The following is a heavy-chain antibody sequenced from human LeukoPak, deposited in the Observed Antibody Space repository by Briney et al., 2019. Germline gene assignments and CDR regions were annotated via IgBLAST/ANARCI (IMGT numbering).Heavy chain of an antibody. D-gene: IGHD6-13*01. CDR3: ARDAPGIAAACY. V-gene: IGHV4-39*07. Sequence: SETLSLTCTVSGGSISSSSYYWGWIRQPPGKGLEWIGSIYYSGSTYYNPSLKSRVTISVDRSKNQFSLKLSSVTAADTAVYYCARDAPGIAAACYWGQGTLVTVSS. CDR2: IYYSGST. J-gene: IGHJ4*02. CDR1: GGSISSSSYY.